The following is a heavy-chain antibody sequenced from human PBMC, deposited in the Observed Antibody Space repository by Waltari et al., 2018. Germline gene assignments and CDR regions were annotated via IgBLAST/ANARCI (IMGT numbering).Heavy chain of an antibody. V-gene: IGHV3-23*01. J-gene: IGHJ4*02. Sequence: EVQLLDSXGGFVQPGGSXRLSCXTSGFXFSSCXMGWVRQTTGKGVEWGSGVGVMGENIXYADSVRGRFFRXRDXSKXTXYXQMNSLRVXXTAVXYCVSDDEAXXPFDLDYXGRGTQVTVXS. CDR2: VGVMGENI. CDR3: VSDDEAXXPFDLDY. CDR1: GFXFSSCX. D-gene: IGHD3-16*01.